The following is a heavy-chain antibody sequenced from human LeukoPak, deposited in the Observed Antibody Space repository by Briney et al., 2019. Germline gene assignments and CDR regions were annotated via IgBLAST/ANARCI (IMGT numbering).Heavy chain of an antibody. V-gene: IGHV4-39*07. Sequence: SETLSLTCTVSGGSISSGGYYWGWIRQPPGKGLEWIGSTYHSGSTYYDPSLKSRVTISVDTSKNQFSLKLSSVTAADTAVYYCARVAEYCSGGSCYVGNFDYWGQGTLVTVSS. CDR1: GGSISSGGYY. CDR3: ARVAEYCSGGSCYVGNFDY. D-gene: IGHD2-15*01. CDR2: TYHSGST. J-gene: IGHJ4*02.